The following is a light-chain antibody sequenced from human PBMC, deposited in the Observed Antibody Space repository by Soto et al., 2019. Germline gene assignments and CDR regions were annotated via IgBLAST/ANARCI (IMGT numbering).Light chain of an antibody. V-gene: IGKV3-11*01. Sequence: EIVLTQSPATLSLSPGERATLSCRASQSIHTSLAWYQQKSGKPPRLVIYDSTLRANGVPDRFVGSRSGTEFTLPINSLEPEDFAVYYCQQRNVWPPITFGQGARLEIK. J-gene: IGKJ5*01. CDR1: QSIHTS. CDR2: DST. CDR3: QQRNVWPPIT.